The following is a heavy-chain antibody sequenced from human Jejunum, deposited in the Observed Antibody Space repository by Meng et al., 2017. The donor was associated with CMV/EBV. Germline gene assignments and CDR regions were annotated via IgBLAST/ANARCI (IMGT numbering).Heavy chain of an antibody. CDR1: TLSSYG. CDR3: AKGLSGSYYYYYGMDV. J-gene: IGHJ6*02. Sequence: TLSSYGMSWVRQAPGKGLEWVSVIYSGGDSTYYVDSVKGRFTISRDNSKNTLYLQMNSLRAEDTAVYYCAKGLSGSYYYYYGMDVWGQGTTVTVSS. V-gene: IGHV3-23*03. CDR2: IYSGGDST. D-gene: IGHD1-26*01.